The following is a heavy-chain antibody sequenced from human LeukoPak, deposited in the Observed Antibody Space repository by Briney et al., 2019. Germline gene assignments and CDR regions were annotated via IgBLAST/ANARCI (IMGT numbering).Heavy chain of an antibody. D-gene: IGHD2-2*01. CDR2: IYYSGST. CDR3: ARGGYCGSTSCLYYFDY. CDR1: GGSISSYY. V-gene: IGHV4-59*01. J-gene: IGHJ4*02. Sequence: SETLSLTCTVSGGSISSYYWSWIRQPPGKGLEWIGYIYYSGSTNYNPSLKSRVTISVDTSKNQFSLKLSSVTAADTAVYYCARGGYCGSTSCLYYFDYWGQGTLVTVSS.